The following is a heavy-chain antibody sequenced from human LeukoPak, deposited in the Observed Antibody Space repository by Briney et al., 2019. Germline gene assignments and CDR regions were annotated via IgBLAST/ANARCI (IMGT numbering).Heavy chain of an antibody. CDR1: GGTFSSYA. CDR2: IIPILGIA. Sequence: SVKVSCKASGGTFSSYAISWVRQAPGQGLEWMGRIIPILGIANYAQKFQGRVTITADKSTSTAYMELSSLRSEDTAVYYCARASIMITFGGVIVGLYYFDYWGQGTLVTVSS. D-gene: IGHD3-16*02. CDR3: ARASIMITFGGVIVGLYYFDY. J-gene: IGHJ4*02. V-gene: IGHV1-69*04.